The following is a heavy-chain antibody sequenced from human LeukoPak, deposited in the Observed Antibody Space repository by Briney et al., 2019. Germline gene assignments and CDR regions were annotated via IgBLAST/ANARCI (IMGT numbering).Heavy chain of an antibody. CDR1: GDSISSYY. V-gene: IGHV4-59*01. CDR3: ARDPPASGSYGMDV. Sequence: PSETLSLTCTVSGDSISSYYWTWIRQPPGKGLEWIGYIYYSGSTNYNPSLKSRVTISLDTSKNQFSLKLSSVTAADTAVYYCARDPPASGSYGMDVWGQGTTVTVSS. D-gene: IGHD1-26*01. CDR2: IYYSGST. J-gene: IGHJ6*02.